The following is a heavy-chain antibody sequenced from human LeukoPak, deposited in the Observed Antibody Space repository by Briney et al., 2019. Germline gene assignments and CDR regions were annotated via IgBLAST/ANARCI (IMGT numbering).Heavy chain of an antibody. D-gene: IGHD3-22*01. CDR2: ISYDGSNK. J-gene: IGHJ1*01. CDR3: AKDRFFHDSSGFVYFQH. CDR1: GSTFSSYG. V-gene: IGHV3-30*18. Sequence: GRSLRLSCAASGSTFSSYGMHWVRQAPGKGLEWVAVISYDGSNKYYADSVKGRFTISRDNSKNTLYLQMNSLRAEDTAVYYCAKDRFFHDSSGFVYFQHWGQGTLVTVSS.